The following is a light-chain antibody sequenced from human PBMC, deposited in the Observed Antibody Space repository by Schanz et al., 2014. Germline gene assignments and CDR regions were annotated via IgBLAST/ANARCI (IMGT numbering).Light chain of an antibody. CDR1: QSLLHSVGYNF. Sequence: DIVMTPSPLSLPVTPGAPASISCRSSQSLLHSVGYNFLDWYLQKPGQSPQLLIYLGSNRASGVPDRFSGSGSGADFTLKMSRVEAEDVGVYYCMQALETPRTFGQGTKVELK. CDR2: LGS. V-gene: IGKV2-28*01. J-gene: IGKJ1*01. CDR3: MQALETPRT.